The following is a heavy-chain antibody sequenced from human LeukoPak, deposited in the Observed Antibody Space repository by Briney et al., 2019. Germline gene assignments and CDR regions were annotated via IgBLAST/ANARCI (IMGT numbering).Heavy chain of an antibody. CDR2: ISGSSGST. CDR1: GFTFNSYA. Sequence: GGSLILSCAASGFTFNSYAMSWVRQAPGKGLEWVSTISGSSGSTYYADSVKGRFTISRDNSKNTLYLQMNSLRVEDTAVYYCAKDLGDIILIPAGSPFDYWGQGSLVTVSS. V-gene: IGHV3-23*01. J-gene: IGHJ4*02. CDR3: AKDLGDIILIPAGSPFDY. D-gene: IGHD2-2*01.